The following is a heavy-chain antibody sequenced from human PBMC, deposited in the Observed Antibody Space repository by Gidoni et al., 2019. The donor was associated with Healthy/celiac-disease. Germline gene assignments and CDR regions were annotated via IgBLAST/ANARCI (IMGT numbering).Heavy chain of an antibody. Sequence: QVQLVESGGGVVQSGRSLRLSCAASGFPSSSYAMHWVRQAPGKGLEWVAVISYDGSNKYYADSVKGRFTISRDNSKNTLYLQMNSLRAEDTAVYYCARDPFWGDYENYYYMDVWGKGTTVTVSS. V-gene: IGHV3-30-3*01. CDR2: ISYDGSNK. J-gene: IGHJ6*03. CDR1: GFPSSSYA. D-gene: IGHD4-17*01. CDR3: ARDPFWGDYENYYYMDV.